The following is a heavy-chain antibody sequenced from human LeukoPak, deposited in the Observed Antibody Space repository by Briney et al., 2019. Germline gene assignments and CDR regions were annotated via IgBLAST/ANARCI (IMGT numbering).Heavy chain of an antibody. CDR2: IYYSGST. V-gene: IGHV4-39*01. D-gene: IGHD3-10*01. CDR3: ARHYYGSGSYVDY. CDR1: GGSVSSSSYY. J-gene: IGHJ4*02. Sequence: SSETLSLTCTVSGGSVSSSSYYWGWIRQPPGKGLEWIGSIYYSGSTYYNPSLKSRVTMSVDTSKNQFSLKLSSVTAADTAVYYCARHYYGSGSYVDYWGQGTLVTVSS.